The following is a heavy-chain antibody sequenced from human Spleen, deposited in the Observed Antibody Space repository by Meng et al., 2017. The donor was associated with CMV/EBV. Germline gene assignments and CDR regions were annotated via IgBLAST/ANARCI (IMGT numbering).Heavy chain of an antibody. V-gene: IGHV1-2*02. D-gene: IGHD2/OR15-2a*01. CDR3: ARVPAYNSAASVYDDGFDV. CDR1: GYTFADYY. CDR2: INPNTGGT. J-gene: IGHJ3*01. Sequence: ASVKVSCKASGYTFADYYIHWVRQAPGQGLEWLGWINPNTGGTNSAQKFQGRVTMTRETSISTAYLELSRLRFDDTAVYYCARVPAYNSAASVYDDGFDVWGQGTMVTVSS.